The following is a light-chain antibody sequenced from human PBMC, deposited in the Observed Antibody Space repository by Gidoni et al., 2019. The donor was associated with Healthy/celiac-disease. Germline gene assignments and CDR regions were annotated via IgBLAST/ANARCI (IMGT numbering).Light chain of an antibody. CDR2: EAS. CDR1: QSISSY. Sequence: IQMTQSPSSLSASVGDRVTITCRASQSISSYLHWYQQKPGKATKLLIYEASSLQSGVPSRFSGSGSRTDFTLTISSLQPEDFTTYNCRQSYSTPDTFGQGTKLEIK. V-gene: IGKV1-39*01. CDR3: RQSYSTPDT. J-gene: IGKJ2*01.